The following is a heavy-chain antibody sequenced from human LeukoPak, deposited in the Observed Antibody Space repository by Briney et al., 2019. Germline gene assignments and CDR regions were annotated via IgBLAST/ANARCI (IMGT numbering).Heavy chain of an antibody. V-gene: IGHV4-61*02. D-gene: IGHD3-22*01. CDR2: IYTSRST. Sequence: SETLSLTCTVSGGSISSGSYYWSWIRQPAGKGLEWIGRIYTSRSTNYNPSLKSRVTISVDTSKNQFSLKLSSVTAADTAVYYCARADYYDSSGQSFDSWGQGTLVTVSS. J-gene: IGHJ4*02. CDR1: GGSISSGSYY. CDR3: ARADYYDSSGQSFDS.